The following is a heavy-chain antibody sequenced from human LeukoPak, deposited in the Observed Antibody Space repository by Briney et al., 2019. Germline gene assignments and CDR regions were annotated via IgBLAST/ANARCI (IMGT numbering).Heavy chain of an antibody. D-gene: IGHD1-7*01. CDR1: GFTFSSYA. CDR3: AKDLKYGGAPFYNWNYVWAFDI. V-gene: IGHV3-23*01. Sequence: TGGSLRLSCAASGFTFSSYAMSWVRQAPGKGLEWVSAISGSGGSTYYADSVKGRFTISRDNSKNTLYLQMNSLRAEDTAVYYCAKDLKYGGAPFYNWNYVWAFDIWGQGTMVTVSS. J-gene: IGHJ3*02. CDR2: ISGSGGST.